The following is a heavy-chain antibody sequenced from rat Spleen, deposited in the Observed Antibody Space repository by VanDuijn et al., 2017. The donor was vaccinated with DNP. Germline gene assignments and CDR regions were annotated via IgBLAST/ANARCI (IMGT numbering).Heavy chain of an antibody. V-gene: IGHV2S12*01. D-gene: IGHD4-1*01. Sequence: VQLVESGGGLVQPGRSMKISCVASGFTFSNYYMAWVRQPPGKGLEWIAAISSGGSTYYNSALKSRLSISRDTSKNQIFLKMNSLQTEDSATYYCARDWDGYNIDYWGQGLMVTVSS. CDR1: GFTFSNYY. J-gene: IGHJ2*01. CDR2: ISSGGST. CDR3: ARDWDGYNIDY.